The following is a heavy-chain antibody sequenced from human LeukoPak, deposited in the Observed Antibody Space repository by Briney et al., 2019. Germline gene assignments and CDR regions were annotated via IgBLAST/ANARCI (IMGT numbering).Heavy chain of an antibody. Sequence: GGSLTLSCAASGFTFSSYWMSWARQAPGKGLEWVANIKQDGSEKYYVDSVKGRFTISRDNAKNSLYLQMNSLRAEDTAVYYCARDGSTTADYDYVWGSYRYRDYFDYWGQGTLVTVSS. CDR1: GFTFSSYW. V-gene: IGHV3-7*03. J-gene: IGHJ4*02. CDR3: ARDGSTTADYDYVWGSYRYRDYFDY. CDR2: IKQDGSEK. D-gene: IGHD3-16*02.